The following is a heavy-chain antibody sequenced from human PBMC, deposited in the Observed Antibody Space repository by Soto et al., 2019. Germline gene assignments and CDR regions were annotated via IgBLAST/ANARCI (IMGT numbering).Heavy chain of an antibody. J-gene: IGHJ4*02. D-gene: IGHD3-22*01. CDR3: AHTLYYYDSSGYYTPFDY. Sequence: GSGPTLVNPTQTLTLTCTFSGFSLSTSGVGVGWIRQPPGKALEWLALIYWDDDKRYSPSLKSRLTITKDTSKNQVALTMTNMDPVDTATYYCAHTLYYYDSSGYYTPFDYWGQGTLVTVSS. CDR2: IYWDDDK. V-gene: IGHV2-5*02. CDR1: GFSLSTSGVG.